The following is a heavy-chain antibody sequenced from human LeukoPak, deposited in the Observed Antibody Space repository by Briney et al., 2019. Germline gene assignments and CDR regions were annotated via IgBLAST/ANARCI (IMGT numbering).Heavy chain of an antibody. CDR1: GFTFSDYS. CDR3: ASRSIPWYRPANWFDP. J-gene: IGHJ5*02. V-gene: IGHV3-48*01. CDR2: INTDSRTK. Sequence: GGSLRLSRAASGFTFSDYSMNWVRQAPGKGLEWVSYINTDSRTKYYADSVKGRFTISRDNAKNSLYLQMNSLRAEDTAVYYCASRSIPWYRPANWFDPWAQGTLVPVPS. D-gene: IGHD3-16*02.